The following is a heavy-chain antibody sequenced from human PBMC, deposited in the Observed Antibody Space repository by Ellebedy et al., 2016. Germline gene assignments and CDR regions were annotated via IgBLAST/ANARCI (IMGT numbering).Heavy chain of an antibody. Sequence: GGSLRLSXGASGFSFNTFFMGWVRQAPGKGLEWVSTISAGSDTTRLADSVRGRFTISRDSSKNSVYLRMNNLRVEDTAVYYCRQGHYADLWGQGTLVTVSS. CDR1: GFSFNTFF. CDR2: ISAGSDTT. V-gene: IGHV3-23*01. J-gene: IGHJ4*02. CDR3: RQGHYADL. D-gene: IGHD4-17*01.